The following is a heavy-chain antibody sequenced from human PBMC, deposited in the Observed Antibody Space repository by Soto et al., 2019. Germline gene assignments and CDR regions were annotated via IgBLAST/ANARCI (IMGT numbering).Heavy chain of an antibody. D-gene: IGHD1-20*01. CDR2: SRNKANSYTT. J-gene: IGHJ4*02. CDR1: GFTFSSYA. Sequence: EVQLLESGGGLVQPGGSLRLSCAASGFTFSSYAMSWVRQAPGKGLEWLGRSRNKANSYTTEYAPSVKGRFAISRDDSKNSLYLQMNSLKTEDTAVYFCIRAQRYYSEYWGQGTLVTVSS. CDR3: IRAQRYYSEY. V-gene: IGHV3-72*01.